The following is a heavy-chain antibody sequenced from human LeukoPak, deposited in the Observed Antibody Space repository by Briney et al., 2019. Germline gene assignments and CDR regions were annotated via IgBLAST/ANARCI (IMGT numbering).Heavy chain of an antibody. J-gene: IGHJ6*03. V-gene: IGHV3-21*01. CDR2: ISSSSSYI. Sequence: PGGSLRLSCAASGFTFSDYSMNWVRQAPGKGLEWVSSISSSSSYIYYADSVKGRFTISRDNAKNSLYLQMNSLRAEDTAVYYCARDFRAAAPHDYYYYYMDVWGKGTTVTVSS. CDR3: ARDFRAAAPHDYYYYYMDV. D-gene: IGHD6-13*01. CDR1: GFTFSDYS.